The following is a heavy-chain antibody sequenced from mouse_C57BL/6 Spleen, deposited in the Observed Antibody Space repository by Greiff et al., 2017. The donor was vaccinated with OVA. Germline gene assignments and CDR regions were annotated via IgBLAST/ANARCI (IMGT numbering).Heavy chain of an antibody. CDR1: GFTFSNYW. Sequence: EVQGVESGGGLVQPGGSMKLSCVASGFTFSNYWMNWVRQSPEKGLEWVAQIRLKSDNYATHYAESVKGRFTISRDDSKSSVYLQMNNLRAEDTGIYYCTDPPGWGTGTTVTVSS. CDR3: TDPPG. J-gene: IGHJ1*03. V-gene: IGHV6-3*01. CDR2: IRLKSDNYAT.